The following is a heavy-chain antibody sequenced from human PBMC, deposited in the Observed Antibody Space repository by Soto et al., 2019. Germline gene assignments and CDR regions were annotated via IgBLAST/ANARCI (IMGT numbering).Heavy chain of an antibody. Sequence: QVQLQQWGAGLLKPSETLSLTCAVYGGSLSGFYWSWIRQPPGKGLEWIGESNHVGSTNYNPSLKRRVTMSVDPSKNQFSLRLTSVPAADTAVYYCARVLIAGVTTDWGQGTLVIVSS. CDR1: GGSLSGFY. V-gene: IGHV4-34*01. CDR3: ARVLIAGVTTD. D-gene: IGHD5-18*01. CDR2: SNHVGST. J-gene: IGHJ4*02.